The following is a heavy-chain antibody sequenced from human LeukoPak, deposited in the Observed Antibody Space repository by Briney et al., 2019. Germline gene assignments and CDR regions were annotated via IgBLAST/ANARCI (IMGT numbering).Heavy chain of an antibody. V-gene: IGHV1-8*01. D-gene: IGHD3-9*01. CDR2: LIPNSGNT. CDR3: ARVAYYDILSAWDFDY. CDR1: GYTFTSYD. J-gene: IGHJ4*02. Sequence: ASVKLSCNASGYTFTSYDINCERHPTGPGHEWRGWLIPNSGNTGYAQKFQGRVTMPRNTSISTAYMELSTLRSEDTAVYYCARVAYYDILSAWDFDYWGQGTLVTVSS.